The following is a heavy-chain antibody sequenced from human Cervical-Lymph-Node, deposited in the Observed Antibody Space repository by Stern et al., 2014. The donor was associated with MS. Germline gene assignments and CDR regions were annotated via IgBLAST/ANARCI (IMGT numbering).Heavy chain of an antibody. V-gene: IGHV1-2*04. Sequence: QDQLVQSGAEVKKPGASVKVSCMISGYTFTDYYIHWVRQAPGQGLEWMGWINPDRGGTNYAQKFQGWVTMTGDTSISTAYMELSSLKSDDTAVYYCARAAHYGLDVWGQGTTVTVSS. CDR3: ARAAHYGLDV. J-gene: IGHJ6*02. CDR2: INPDRGGT. CDR1: GYTFTDYY.